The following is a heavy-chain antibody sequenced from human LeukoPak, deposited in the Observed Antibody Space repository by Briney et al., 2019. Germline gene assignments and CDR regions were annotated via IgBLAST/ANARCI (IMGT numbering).Heavy chain of an antibody. CDR3: AKGIRDLDY. D-gene: IGHD3-16*01. CDR1: GFTFSSYA. V-gene: IGHV3-23*01. J-gene: IGHJ4*02. Sequence: GGSLRLSCAASGFTFSSYAMSWVRQAPGKRLERVSAISGSGGSTYYADSVKGRFTISRDNSKNTLYLQMNSPRAEDTAVYYCAKGIRDLDYWGQGTLVTVSS. CDR2: ISGSGGST.